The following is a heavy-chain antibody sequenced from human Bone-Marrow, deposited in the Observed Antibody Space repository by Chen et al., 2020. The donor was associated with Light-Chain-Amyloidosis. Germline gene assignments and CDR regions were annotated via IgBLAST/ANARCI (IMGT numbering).Heavy chain of an antibody. CDR1: GGSISSGDYY. D-gene: IGHD2-15*01. CDR2: IYYSGST. Sequence: QVQLQESGPGLVMPSQTLSLTCTVSGGSISSGDYYWIWIRQPPGKGLEWIGDIYYSGSTYYNPSLKSRVTISVDTAKNQFSLKLSSVTAADTAVYYCARDRPGYCSGGSCYSGWFDPWGQGTLVTVSS. CDR3: ARDRPGYCSGGSCYSGWFDP. J-gene: IGHJ5*02. V-gene: IGHV4-30-4*01.